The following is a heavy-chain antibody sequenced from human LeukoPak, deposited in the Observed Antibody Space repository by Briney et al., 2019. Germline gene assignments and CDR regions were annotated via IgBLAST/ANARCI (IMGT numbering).Heavy chain of an antibody. D-gene: IGHD3-10*01. CDR1: GFTFSSYL. V-gene: IGHV3-7*01. Sequence: GGSLTLSCAASGFTFSSYLMSWVRQAPGKGLEWVANIKQDGSEKYYVDSVKGRFTISRDNAKNSLYLQMNSLRAEDTAVYYCARDDGWFGPHYTDYWGQGTLVTVSS. CDR3: ARDDGWFGPHYTDY. J-gene: IGHJ4*02. CDR2: IKQDGSEK.